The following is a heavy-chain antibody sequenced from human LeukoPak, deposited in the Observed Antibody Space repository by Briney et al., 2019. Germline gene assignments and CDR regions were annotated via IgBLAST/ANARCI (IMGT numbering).Heavy chain of an antibody. CDR2: IKSKTDGGTT. Sequence: GGSLRLSCAASGFTFSNAWMSWVRQAPGKGLEWVGRIKSKTDGGTTDYAAPVKGRFTIPRDDSKNTLYLQMNSLKTEDTAVYYCTTYYASSAWIDYWGQGALVTVSS. CDR3: TTYYASSAWIDY. J-gene: IGHJ4*02. CDR1: GFTFSNAW. V-gene: IGHV3-15*01. D-gene: IGHD2-2*01.